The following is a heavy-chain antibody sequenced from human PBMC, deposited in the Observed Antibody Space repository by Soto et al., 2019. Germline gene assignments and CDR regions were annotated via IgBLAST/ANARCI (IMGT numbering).Heavy chain of an antibody. CDR3: AIRAGSPSGYYGDYYGMDV. Sequence: ASVKVSCKASGYTFTSYGISWVRQAPGQGLEWMGWISAYNGNTNYAQKLQGRVTMTTDTSTSTAYMELRSLRSDDTAVYYCAIRAGSPSGYYGDYYGMDVWGQGTTVTVSS. D-gene: IGHD3-22*01. CDR1: GYTFTSYG. V-gene: IGHV1-18*01. CDR2: ISAYNGNT. J-gene: IGHJ6*02.